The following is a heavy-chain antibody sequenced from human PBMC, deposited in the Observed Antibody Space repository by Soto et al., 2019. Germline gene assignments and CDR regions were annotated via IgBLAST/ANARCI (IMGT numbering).Heavy chain of an antibody. Sequence: SVKVSCKASGGTFSSYAISWVRQAPGQGLEWMGGVIPIFGTANYAQKFQGRVTITADESTSTAYMELSNLRSEDTAVYYCARFGYYDYSHDTDYWGQGTLVTVSS. V-gene: IGHV1-69*13. CDR2: VIPIFGTA. CDR1: GGTFSSYA. D-gene: IGHD3-3*01. CDR3: ARFGYYDYSHDTDY. J-gene: IGHJ4*02.